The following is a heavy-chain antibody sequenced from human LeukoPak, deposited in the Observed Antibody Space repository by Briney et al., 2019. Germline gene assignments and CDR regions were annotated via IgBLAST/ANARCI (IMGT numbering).Heavy chain of an antibody. CDR1: GGSIGSYY. J-gene: IGHJ4*02. V-gene: IGHV4-59*12. CDR2: ISYSGST. CDR3: ARVGQWLVYDY. Sequence: SETLSLTCTVSGGSIGSYYWTWIRQPPGKGLEWIGDISYSGSTNYNPSLKSRVTISVDTSKNQFSLKLSSVTAADTAVYYCARVGQWLVYDYWGQGTLVTVSS. D-gene: IGHD6-19*01.